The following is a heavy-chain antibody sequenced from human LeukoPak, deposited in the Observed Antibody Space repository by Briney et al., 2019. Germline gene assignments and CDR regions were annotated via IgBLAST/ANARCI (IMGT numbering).Heavy chain of an antibody. CDR1: GGSITTNY. CDR3: ARDRRDGYNSFYYFDY. D-gene: IGHD5-24*01. Sequence: SETLSLTCTVSGGSITTNYWSWIRQPAGKGLEWIGRIYTGGSTNYNPSLKSRVTMSADTSKSQFSLKLNSVTAADTAVYYCARDRRDGYNSFYYFDYWGQGTLVTVSS. J-gene: IGHJ4*02. CDR2: IYTGGST. V-gene: IGHV4-4*07.